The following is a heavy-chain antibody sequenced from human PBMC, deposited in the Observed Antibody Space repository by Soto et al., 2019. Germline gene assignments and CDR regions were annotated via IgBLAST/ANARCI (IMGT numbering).Heavy chain of an antibody. CDR1: GFSLTTSGVG. Sequence: QITLNESGPTVVRPTETLTLTCRFSGFSLTTSGVGVGWIRQSPGKAPEWLALIYWDDDKRYSAYLKSRLTITKEHHKNPVVLTVSDLAPTETATYYCAHRVLRTVFGLVTTTAIYFDFWCQGTQVAVSS. CDR2: IYWDDDK. V-gene: IGHV2-5*02. D-gene: IGHD3-3*01. J-gene: IGHJ4*02. CDR3: AHRVLRTVFGLVTTTAIYFDF.